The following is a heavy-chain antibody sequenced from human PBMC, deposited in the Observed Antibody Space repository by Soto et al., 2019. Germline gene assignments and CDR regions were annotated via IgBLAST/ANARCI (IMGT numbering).Heavy chain of an antibody. CDR3: AKNLPITGWLHY. CDR2: IYYSGKT. D-gene: IGHD1-20*01. V-gene: IGHV4-39*01. CDR1: GASMTSTTYF. Sequence: SETLSLTCTLSGASMTSTTYFWAWIRPPPGSGLEWVGSIYYSGKTPYNPFLNNRVTISVDRSKNQFSLQMTAVTAADTAVYYCAKNLPITGWLHYWGQGTLVNVSS. J-gene: IGHJ4*02.